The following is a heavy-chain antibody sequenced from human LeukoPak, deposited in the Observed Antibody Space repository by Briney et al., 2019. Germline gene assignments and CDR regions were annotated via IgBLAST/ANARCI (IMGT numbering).Heavy chain of an antibody. CDR3: AQEDSPGWYGVDY. J-gene: IGHJ4*02. CDR1: GFTFSSYT. Sequence: PGGSLRLSCAASGFTFSSYTMNWVRQPPGKGLEWVSNIGTSSTTIYYADSVKGRFTISRDNAKNSLYLQMNSLRADDTAVYYCAQEDSPGWYGVDYWGQGTLVTVSS. D-gene: IGHD6-19*01. CDR2: IGTSSTTI. V-gene: IGHV3-48*01.